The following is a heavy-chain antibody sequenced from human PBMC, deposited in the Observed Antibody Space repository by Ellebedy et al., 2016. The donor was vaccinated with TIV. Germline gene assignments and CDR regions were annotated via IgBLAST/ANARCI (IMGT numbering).Heavy chain of an antibody. D-gene: IGHD2-2*02. Sequence: GESLKIPXAASGFTFSSYAMSWVRQAPGKGLEWVSAIRGSGVSTYYADSVKGRFTISRDNSKNTLYLQMNSLRAEDTAVYYCAKDPGYCSSTSCYRYFQHWGQGTLVTVSS. CDR3: AKDPGYCSSTSCYRYFQH. J-gene: IGHJ1*01. V-gene: IGHV3-23*01. CDR1: GFTFSSYA. CDR2: IRGSGVST.